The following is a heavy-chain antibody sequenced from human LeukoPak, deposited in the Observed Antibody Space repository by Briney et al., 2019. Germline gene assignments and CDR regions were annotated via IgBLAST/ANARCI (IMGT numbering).Heavy chain of an antibody. Sequence: SETLSLTCTVSGGSISCGSYYWGWIRQPPGKGLEWIGSINYSGSTYYNPALKSRVTISVDTSKNQFSLKLSSVTAADTAVFYCAQVVQSYDWNFALWGRGTLVTVSS. V-gene: IGHV4-39*01. J-gene: IGHJ2*01. CDR1: GGSISCGSYY. CDR2: INYSGST. D-gene: IGHD2-15*01. CDR3: AQVVQSYDWNFAL.